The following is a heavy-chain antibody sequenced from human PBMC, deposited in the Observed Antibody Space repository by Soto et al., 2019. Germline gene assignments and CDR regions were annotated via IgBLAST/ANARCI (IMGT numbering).Heavy chain of an antibody. D-gene: IGHD6-19*01. CDR2: INPNSGGT. Sequence: ASVKVSCKASGYTFTGYYMHWVRQAPGQGLEWMGWINPNSGGTNYAQKFQGRVTMTRDKSISTAYMELSRPRSDDTAVYYCARAEQWLAFDYWGQGTPVTVSS. CDR1: GYTFTGYY. CDR3: ARAEQWLAFDY. V-gene: IGHV1-2*02. J-gene: IGHJ4*02.